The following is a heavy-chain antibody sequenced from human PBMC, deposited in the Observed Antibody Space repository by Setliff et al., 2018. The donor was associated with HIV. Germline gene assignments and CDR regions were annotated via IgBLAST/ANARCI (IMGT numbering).Heavy chain of an antibody. V-gene: IGHV3-9*01. CDR1: GFTFDEYA. CDR2: ITSNSGRI. J-gene: IGHJ4*02. D-gene: IGHD3-3*01. CDR3: ARCLNTEYWSGYSPFDY. Sequence: GGSLRLSCAASGFTFDEYAMHWVRQAPGKGLEWVSGITSNSGRIGYADSIKGRFTISRDNAKSSLFLQMDSLRAEDTAVYYCARCLNTEYWSGYSPFDYWGLGSLVTVSS.